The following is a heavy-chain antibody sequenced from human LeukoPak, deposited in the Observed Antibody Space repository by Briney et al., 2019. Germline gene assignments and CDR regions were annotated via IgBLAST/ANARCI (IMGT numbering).Heavy chain of an antibody. Sequence: ASVKVSCKASGYTFTSCAMHWVRQAPGQRLEWMGWINAGNGNTKYSQKFQGRVTITRDTSASTAYMELSSLRSEDTAVYYCARRYDYGDYGYYGMGVWGKGTTVTVSS. D-gene: IGHD4-17*01. J-gene: IGHJ6*04. CDR1: GYTFTSCA. CDR3: ARRYDYGDYGYYGMGV. V-gene: IGHV1-3*01. CDR2: INAGNGNT.